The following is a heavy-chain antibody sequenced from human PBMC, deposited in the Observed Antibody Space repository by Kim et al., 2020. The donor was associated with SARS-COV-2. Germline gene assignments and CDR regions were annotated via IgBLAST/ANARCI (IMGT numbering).Heavy chain of an antibody. J-gene: IGHJ5*02. CDR3: VKDPRTSSWYSWFDP. CDR2: ITNNGVST. Sequence: GGSLRLSCSASGFNFNSYAMHWIRQAPGKGLEYVSAITNNGVSTYYADSVKGRFTISRDNSRNTLYLQMSSLRPEDTAVYYCVKDPRTSSWYSWFDPWGQGTLVTVSS. CDR1: GFNFNSYA. D-gene: IGHD6-13*01. V-gene: IGHV3-64D*09.